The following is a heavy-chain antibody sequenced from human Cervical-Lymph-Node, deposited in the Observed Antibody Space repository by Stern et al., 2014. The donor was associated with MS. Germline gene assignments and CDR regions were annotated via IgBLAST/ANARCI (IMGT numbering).Heavy chain of an antibody. CDR3: AREYSSSAHPFDF. V-gene: IGHV1-69*06. D-gene: IGHD6-6*01. J-gene: IGHJ4*02. CDR2: IVPIFGTS. Sequence: QVQLGQSGAEVKKPGSSVKVSCKTSGDTFINYAISWVRQAPGLGLEWMGGIVPIFGTSTYARKFRDRIHLTADKSSNTTYMELRSLRSEDTAVYYCAREYSSSAHPFDFWGQGTLLTVSS. CDR1: GDTFINYA.